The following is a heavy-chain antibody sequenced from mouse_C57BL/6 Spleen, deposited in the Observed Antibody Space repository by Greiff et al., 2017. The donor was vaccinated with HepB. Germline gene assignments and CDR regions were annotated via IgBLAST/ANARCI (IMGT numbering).Heavy chain of an antibody. CDR1: GFTFSSYA. D-gene: IGHD3-2*02. J-gene: IGHJ3*01. V-gene: IGHV5-4*01. Sequence: EVMLVESGGGLVKPGGSLKLSCAASGFTFSSYAMSWVRQTPEKRLEWVATISDGGSYTYYPDNVKGRFTISRDNSKNNLYLQMSHLKSEDTAMYYCSREKTAQETFAYWGQGTLVTVSA. CDR2: ISDGGSYT. CDR3: SREKTAQETFAY.